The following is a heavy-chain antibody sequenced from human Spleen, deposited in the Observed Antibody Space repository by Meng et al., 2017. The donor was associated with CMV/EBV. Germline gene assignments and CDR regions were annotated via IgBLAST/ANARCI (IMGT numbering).Heavy chain of an antibody. CDR2: IYYIGRT. Sequence: SETLSLTCTVSGGSLSGYYWTWIRQTPGQGLQWIGDIYYIGRTDNNPALNSRVAISVDRSQNQVSLTLTSVTAADTAMYYCARTPFRDYFDSWGQGTLVTVSS. CDR1: GGSLSGYY. V-gene: IGHV4-34*01. J-gene: IGHJ4*02. CDR3: ARTPFRDYFDS.